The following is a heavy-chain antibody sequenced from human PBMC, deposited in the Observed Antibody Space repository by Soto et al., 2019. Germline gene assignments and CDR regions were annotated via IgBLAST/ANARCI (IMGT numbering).Heavy chain of an antibody. V-gene: IGHV4-59*01. CDR1: GGSLNNYY. Sequence: QVQLQESGPGLVRPSEAVSLTCTISGGSLNNYYWAWVRQPPGQGLEWIAYVHDTGSSHYNPSLTRPVTISVATSKSQVSLTLHSITAADTATYYCARLWGPDNWGIQAFDVWGQGTVVTLSS. D-gene: IGHD7-27*01. CDR2: VHDTGSS. J-gene: IGHJ3*01. CDR3: ARLWGPDNWGIQAFDV.